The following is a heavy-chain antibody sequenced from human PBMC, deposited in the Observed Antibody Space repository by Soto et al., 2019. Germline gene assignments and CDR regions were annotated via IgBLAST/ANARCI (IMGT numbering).Heavy chain of an antibody. Sequence: ASVKVSCKVSGYTLTELSMHWVRQAPGKGLEWMGGFDPEDGETIYAQKFQGRVTMTEDTSTDTAYMELSSLRSEDTAVYYCATSPRDSTYYYPLVYWGQGTLVTVSS. CDR3: ATSPRDSTYYYPLVY. J-gene: IGHJ4*02. CDR2: FDPEDGET. V-gene: IGHV1-24*01. D-gene: IGHD3-10*01. CDR1: GYTLTELS.